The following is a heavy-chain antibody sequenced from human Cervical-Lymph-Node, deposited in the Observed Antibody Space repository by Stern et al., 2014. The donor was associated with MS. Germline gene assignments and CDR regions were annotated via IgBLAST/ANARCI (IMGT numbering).Heavy chain of an antibody. Sequence: VQLLQPGGGLVQPGRSLRLSCAASGFTFDDYAMHWVRQAPGKGLEWVSGISWNSGNIGYADSVKGRFTISRDNAKNSLYLQMNSLRAEDTALYYCAKDINLRGTYYFDYWGQGTLVTVSS. CDR2: ISWNSGNI. CDR1: GFTFDDYA. D-gene: IGHD2-15*01. CDR3: AKDINLRGTYYFDY. V-gene: IGHV3-9*01. J-gene: IGHJ4*02.